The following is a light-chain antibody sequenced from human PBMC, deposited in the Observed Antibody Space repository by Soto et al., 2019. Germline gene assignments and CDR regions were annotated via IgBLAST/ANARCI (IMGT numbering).Light chain of an antibody. V-gene: IGLV2-8*01. Sequence: QSALTQPPSASGSPGQSVTISCTGTSSYVGAYNYVSWYQQHAGKAPKLVIYEVTKRPSGVPDRFSGSKSANTASLTVSGLQAEDEADYYCSSFASSNTWVFGGGTKLTVL. CDR1: SSYVGAYNY. CDR2: EVT. J-gene: IGLJ3*02. CDR3: SSFASSNTWV.